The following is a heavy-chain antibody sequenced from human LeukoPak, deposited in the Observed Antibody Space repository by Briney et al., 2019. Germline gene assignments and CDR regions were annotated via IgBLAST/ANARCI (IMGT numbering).Heavy chain of an antibody. CDR2: INHSGST. V-gene: IGHV4-34*01. CDR3: ARGHARGSGSHNTNWFDP. CDR1: GGSLSGYY. D-gene: IGHD3-10*01. J-gene: IGHJ5*02. Sequence: SETLSLTCAVYGGSLSGYYWSWIRQPPGKGLEWIGEINHSGSTNYNPSLKSRVTIPVDTSKNQFSLKLSSVTAADTAVYYCARGHARGSGSHNTNWFDPWGQGTLVTVSS.